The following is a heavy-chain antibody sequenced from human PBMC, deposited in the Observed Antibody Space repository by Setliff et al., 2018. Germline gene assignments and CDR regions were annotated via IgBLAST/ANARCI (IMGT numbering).Heavy chain of an antibody. V-gene: IGHV3-23*01. Sequence: GESLRLSCAASGFTFSTYDMSWVRQAPGKGLEWVSAISASGDTTYYADSVKGRFTISRDNSKNTLYLQVNTLRPEDTAVYYCVKWDSKYVSGSHYMDVWGKGTTVTVSS. J-gene: IGHJ6*03. CDR3: VKWDSKYVSGSHYMDV. D-gene: IGHD3-16*01. CDR2: ISASGDTT. CDR1: GFTFSTYD.